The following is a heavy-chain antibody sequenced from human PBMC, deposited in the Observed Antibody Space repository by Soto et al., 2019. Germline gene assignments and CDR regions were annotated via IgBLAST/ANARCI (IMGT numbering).Heavy chain of an antibody. CDR3: ARLTSGYYANFDY. J-gene: IGHJ4*02. CDR2: IYYTGST. D-gene: IGHD3-22*01. CDR1: GGSISSYY. V-gene: IGHV4-59*08. Sequence: PSGTLSLTCTVSGGSISSYYWSWVRHPPGKGLEWIGYIYYTGSTNYNPSLKSRVTISLDTSKNQFSLKLGSVTAADTAVYYCARLTSGYYANFDYWGQGTLVTVSS.